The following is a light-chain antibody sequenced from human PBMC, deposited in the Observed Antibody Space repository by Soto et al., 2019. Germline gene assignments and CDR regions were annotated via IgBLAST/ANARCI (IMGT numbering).Light chain of an antibody. CDR2: DTS. V-gene: IGLV7-46*01. Sequence: QAVVTQEPSLTVSPGGTVTLTCGSSTGAVTSGHYPYWFQQKPGQAPRTLIYDTSNKHSWTPARSSGSLLGGKAALTLSGAQPEDEAEYYCLLSYSGARQVFGGGTKLTVL. J-gene: IGLJ3*02. CDR1: TGAVTSGHY. CDR3: LLSYSGARQV.